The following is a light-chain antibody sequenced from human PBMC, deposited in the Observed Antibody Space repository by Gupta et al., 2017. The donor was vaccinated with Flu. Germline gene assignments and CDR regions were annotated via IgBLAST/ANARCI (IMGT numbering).Light chain of an antibody. Sequence: RTSNMGNNYVSWYQQLPGTAPTLLIYENNKRPSGIPDRFSGSKSGTSATLGIAGLQTGDEADYHCATWDTDLSAGVFGGGTKLTVL. CDR3: ATWDTDLSAGV. CDR2: ENN. CDR1: TSNMGNNY. V-gene: IGLV1-51*02. J-gene: IGLJ3*02.